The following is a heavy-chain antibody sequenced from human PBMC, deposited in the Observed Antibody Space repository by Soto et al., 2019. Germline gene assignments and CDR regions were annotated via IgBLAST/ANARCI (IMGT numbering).Heavy chain of an antibody. CDR1: GFTFSDYY. CDR3: ATPFADRVYGNYYYYYMDV. CDR2: ISSSGSTI. D-gene: IGHD2-8*01. Sequence: GGSLRLSCAASGFTFSDYYMSWIRQATGKGLEWVSYISSSGSTIYYADSVKGRFTISRDNAKNSLYLQMNSLRAEDTAVYYCATPFADRVYGNYYYYYMDVWGKGTTVTVSS. J-gene: IGHJ6*03. V-gene: IGHV3-11*01.